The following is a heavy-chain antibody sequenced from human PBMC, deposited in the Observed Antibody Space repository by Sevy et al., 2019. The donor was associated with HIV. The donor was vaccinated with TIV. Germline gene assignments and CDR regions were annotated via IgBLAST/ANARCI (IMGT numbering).Heavy chain of an antibody. CDR3: STDIVVQSGYSYDFSRINPDFSHNSGADV. CDR1: GFTFRNAW. D-gene: IGHD5-18*01. J-gene: IGHJ6*02. Sequence: GGSLRLSCAASGFTFRNAWMTWVRQVPGKGLEWVGRIVNNPDGGTADYAAPVKGRFTISRDDSKNMLYLQMNSLKTEDTAVYYCSTDIVVQSGYSYDFSRINPDFSHNSGADVWGQGTTVNVSS. V-gene: IGHV3-15*04. CDR2: IVNNPDGGTA.